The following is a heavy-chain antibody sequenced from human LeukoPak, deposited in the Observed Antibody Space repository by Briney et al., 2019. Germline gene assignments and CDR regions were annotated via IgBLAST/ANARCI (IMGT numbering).Heavy chain of an antibody. CDR2: IYTGGST. CDR3: ARERYYYDSSGYPLTY. Sequence: SETLSLTCAVYGGSFSGYYWSWIRQPAGKGLEWIGRIYTGGSTNYNPSLKSRVTMSVDTSKNQFSLKLSSVTAADTAVYYCARERYYYDSSGYPLTYWGQGTLVTVSS. D-gene: IGHD3-22*01. J-gene: IGHJ4*02. V-gene: IGHV4-4*07. CDR1: GGSFSGYY.